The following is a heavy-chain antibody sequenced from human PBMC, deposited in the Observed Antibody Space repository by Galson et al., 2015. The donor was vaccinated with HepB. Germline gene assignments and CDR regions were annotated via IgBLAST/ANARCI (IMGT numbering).Heavy chain of an antibody. J-gene: IGHJ4*02. CDR2: IKQDGSEK. V-gene: IGHV3-7*03. D-gene: IGHD3-22*01. Sequence: SLRLSCAASGFTFGSYWMIWVRQAPGKGLEWVANIKQDGSEKYYVDSVKGRFTISRDNAKNSLYLQMNSLRAEDTAVYYCARVITMTPPDYWGQGTLVTVSS. CDR3: ARVITMTPPDY. CDR1: GFTFGSYW.